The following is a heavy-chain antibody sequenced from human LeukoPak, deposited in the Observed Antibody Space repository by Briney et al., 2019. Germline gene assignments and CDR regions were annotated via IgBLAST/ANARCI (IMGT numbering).Heavy chain of an antibody. Sequence: PGGSLRLSCAASGFTFSGSAMHWVRQASGKGLEWLGRIRSKADSYTTAYAASVKGRFIVSRDDSKNTAYLQMNSLKTEHTAVYYCRAAAALNDYWGQGTLVTVSS. V-gene: IGHV3-73*01. CDR2: IRSKADSYTT. D-gene: IGHD6-13*01. CDR1: GFTFSGSA. CDR3: RAAAALNDY. J-gene: IGHJ4*02.